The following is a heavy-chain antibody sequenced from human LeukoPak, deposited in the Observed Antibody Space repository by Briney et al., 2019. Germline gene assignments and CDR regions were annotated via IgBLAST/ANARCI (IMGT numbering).Heavy chain of an antibody. Sequence: SETLSLTCTVSGGSISSSNYYWVWIRQSPGKGLVYVGSINYSGSTYYNPSLKSRVTMSVDTSENQFSLKLNSVTAAEPAVYYCASGSPYHIWGQGTLVTVSS. CDR3: ASGSPYHI. V-gene: IGHV4-39*01. J-gene: IGHJ4*02. CDR2: INYSGST. D-gene: IGHD2-15*01. CDR1: GGSISSSNYY.